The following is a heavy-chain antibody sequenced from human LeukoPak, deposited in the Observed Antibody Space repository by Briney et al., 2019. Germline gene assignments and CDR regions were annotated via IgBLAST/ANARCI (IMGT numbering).Heavy chain of an antibody. CDR3: ARDSSSNLRHCSSTSCYTWFDP. CDR1: GYTFTGYY. D-gene: IGHD2-2*02. J-gene: IGHJ5*02. V-gene: IGHV1-2*06. Sequence: WASVKVSCKASGYTFTGYYMHWVRQAPGQGLEWMGRINPNSGGTNYAQKFQGRVTMTRDTSISTAYMELSRLRSDDTAVYYCARDSSSNLRHCSSTSCYTWFDPWGQGTLVTVSS. CDR2: INPNSGGT.